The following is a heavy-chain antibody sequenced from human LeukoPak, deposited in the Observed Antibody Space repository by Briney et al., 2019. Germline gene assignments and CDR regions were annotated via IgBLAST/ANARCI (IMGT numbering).Heavy chain of an antibody. J-gene: IGHJ4*02. CDR3: AKDRSPTVTTPPYYFDY. Sequence: PGGSLRLSCAASGFTFSSYEMNWVRQAPGKGLEWVSVISASGGRTHYADSVKGRFTMSRDNSKNTFYLQMNSLRAEDTAVYYCAKDRSPTVTTPPYYFDYWGQGTLVTVSS. CDR1: GFTFSSYE. D-gene: IGHD4-17*01. V-gene: IGHV3-23*01. CDR2: ISASGGRT.